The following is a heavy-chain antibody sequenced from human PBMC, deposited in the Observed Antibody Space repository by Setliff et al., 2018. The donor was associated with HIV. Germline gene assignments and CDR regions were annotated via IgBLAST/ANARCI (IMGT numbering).Heavy chain of an antibody. Sequence: SETLSLTCTVSGGSISSYYWSWIRQPPGKGLEWIGYIYTSGSTNYNPSLKSRVTISVDTSKKQFSLKLSSVTAADTAVYYCARGRYNGDSYSGGFYYFDHWGQGSLVTVSS. CDR3: ARGRYNGDSYSGGFYYFDH. J-gene: IGHJ4*02. D-gene: IGHD1-1*01. CDR1: GGSISSYY. CDR2: IYTSGST. V-gene: IGHV4-4*08.